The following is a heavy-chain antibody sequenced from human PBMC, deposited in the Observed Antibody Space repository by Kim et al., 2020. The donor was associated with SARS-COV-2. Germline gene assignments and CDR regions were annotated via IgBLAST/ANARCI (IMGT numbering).Heavy chain of an antibody. Sequence: GGSLRLSCAASGIILNKAWMSWVRQDPGKGLEWIGRIKGKIDGGTTDYAPPVKGRFIISRDDSGTPLYLQMNSLTIEDTAVYYCTANFFESWGQGALVTVSS. CDR3: TANFFES. CDR1: GIILNKAW. D-gene: IGHD3-3*01. CDR2: IKGKIDGGTT. V-gene: IGHV3-15*01. J-gene: IGHJ4*02.